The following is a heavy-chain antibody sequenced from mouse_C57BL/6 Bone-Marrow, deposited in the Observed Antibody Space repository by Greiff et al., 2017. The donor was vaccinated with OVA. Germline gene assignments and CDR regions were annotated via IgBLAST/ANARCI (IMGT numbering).Heavy chain of an antibody. D-gene: IGHD3-2*02. CDR3: AERIDSSSYSPY. CDR1: GYTFTSYG. CDR2: IYPSSGNT. V-gene: IGHV1-81*01. Sequence: VHLVESGAELARPGASVKLSCKASGYTFTSYGISWVKQRTGQGLEWIGEIYPSSGNTYYNEKFKGKATLTADKSSSTAYMELRSLTSEDSAVYFCAERIDSSSYSPYWGQGTLVTVSA. J-gene: IGHJ3*01.